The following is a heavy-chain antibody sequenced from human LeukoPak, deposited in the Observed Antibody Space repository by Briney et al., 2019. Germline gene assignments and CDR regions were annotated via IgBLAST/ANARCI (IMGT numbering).Heavy chain of an antibody. D-gene: IGHD3-22*01. CDR2: ISGSGGNT. V-gene: IGHV3-23*01. CDR1: GFGFSSYA. J-gene: IGHJ4*02. Sequence: GGSLRLSCAASGFGFSSYAMSWVRQAPGKGLEWVSGISGSGGNTYYADSVKGRFTISRDNSKNTLYLQVNSLRAEDTAVYYCAKTYYYDSSGSHDYWGQGTLVTVSS. CDR3: AKTYYYDSSGSHDY.